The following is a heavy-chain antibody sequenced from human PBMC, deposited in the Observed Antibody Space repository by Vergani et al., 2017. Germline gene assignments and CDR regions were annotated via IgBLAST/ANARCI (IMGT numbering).Heavy chain of an antibody. Sequence: EVQLVESGGGLVKPGGSLRLSCAASGFTFSDYRMNWVRQAPGKGLEWVSSISSTSTSMYYADSVKGRFTISRDNARDSLYLQMNSLRAEDTAVYYCAKDSGSRENDGYYWGQGTLVTVSS. CDR1: GFTFSDYR. V-gene: IGHV3-21*04. CDR3: AKDSGSRENDGYY. J-gene: IGHJ4*02. D-gene: IGHD3-22*01. CDR2: ISSTSTSM.